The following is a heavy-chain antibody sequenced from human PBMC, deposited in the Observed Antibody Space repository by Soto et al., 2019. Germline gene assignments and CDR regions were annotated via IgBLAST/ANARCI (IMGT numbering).Heavy chain of an antibody. CDR3: ARASRDYVWGSYRDYYFDY. V-gene: IGHV4-30-2*01. CDR2: IYHSGST. D-gene: IGHD3-16*02. J-gene: IGHJ4*02. CDR1: GGSISSGGYS. Sequence: PSETLSLTCAVSGGSISSGGYSWSWIRQPPGKGLEWIGYIYHSGSTYYNPSLKSRVTISVDRSKNQFSLKLSSVTAADTAVYYCARASRDYVWGSYRDYYFDYWGQGTLVTVSS.